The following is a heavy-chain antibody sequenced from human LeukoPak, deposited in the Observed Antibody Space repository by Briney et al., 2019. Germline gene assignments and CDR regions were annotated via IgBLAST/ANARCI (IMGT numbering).Heavy chain of an antibody. V-gene: IGHV4-34*01. CDR2: INHSGST. D-gene: IGHD6-19*01. Sequence: SETLSLTCAVHGGSFSGYYWSWIRQPPGKGLEWIGEINHSGSTNYNPSLKSRVTISVDTSKNQFSLKLSSVTAADTAVYYCARHRTLGYSSGWYIYYYYYMDVWGKGTTVTVSS. CDR3: ARHRTLGYSSGWYIYYYYYMDV. J-gene: IGHJ6*03. CDR1: GGSFSGYY.